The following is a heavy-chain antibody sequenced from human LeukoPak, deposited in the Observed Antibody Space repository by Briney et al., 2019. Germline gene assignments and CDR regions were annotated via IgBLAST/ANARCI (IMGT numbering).Heavy chain of an antibody. CDR3: AREVGPSYFDY. V-gene: IGHV4-39*07. CDR1: GGSISSRSYY. D-gene: IGHD3-10*01. J-gene: IGHJ4*02. Sequence: PSETLSLTCTVSGGSISSRSYYWGWIRQPPGTGLEWIGSNPSLKSRVTISVATSKNQLSLKLNSVTAADTAVYYCAREVGPSYFDYWGQGTLVTVSS.